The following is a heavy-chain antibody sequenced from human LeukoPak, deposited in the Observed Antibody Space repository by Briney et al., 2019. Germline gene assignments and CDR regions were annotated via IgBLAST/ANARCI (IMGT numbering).Heavy chain of an antibody. CDR3: AREVASSVHY. V-gene: IGHV4-39*01. J-gene: IGHJ4*02. CDR1: GGSISDSRYH. Sequence: SETLSLTCTVSGGSISDSRYHWGWIRQPPGKGLEWIGSIYYSGTTYYRPSLKSRVTISVDTSKNQFSLKLTSVTAADTAVYYCAREVASSVHYWGQGTLVTVSS. CDR2: IYYSGTT. D-gene: IGHD3-10*01.